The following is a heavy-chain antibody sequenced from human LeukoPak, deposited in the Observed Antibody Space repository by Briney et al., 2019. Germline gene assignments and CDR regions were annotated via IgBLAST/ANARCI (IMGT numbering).Heavy chain of an antibody. V-gene: IGHV4-31*03. CDR1: GGSISSGGYY. D-gene: IGHD4-17*01. CDR2: IYYSGST. Sequence: SGTLSLTCTVSGGSISSGGYYWSWLRQHPGKGLEGIGYIYYSGSTYYNPSLKSRVTISVDTSKNQFSLKLGSVTAADTAVYYCARDPMTAVNTNAFDIWGQGTMVTVSS. J-gene: IGHJ3*02. CDR3: ARDPMTAVNTNAFDI.